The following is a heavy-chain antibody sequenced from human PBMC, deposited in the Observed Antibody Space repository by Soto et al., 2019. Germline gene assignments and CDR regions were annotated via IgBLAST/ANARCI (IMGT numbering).Heavy chain of an antibody. Sequence: GGSVRLSCAASGFTFSSYGMHWVRQAPGKGLEWVAVIWYDGSNKYYADSVKGRFTISRDNSKNTLYLQMNSLRAEDTAVYYCARVKIVGAKYCYYGMDVLGQATTVTVS. CDR1: GFTFSSYG. CDR3: ARVKIVGAKYCYYGMDV. D-gene: IGHD1-26*01. CDR2: IWYDGSNK. J-gene: IGHJ6*02. V-gene: IGHV3-33*01.